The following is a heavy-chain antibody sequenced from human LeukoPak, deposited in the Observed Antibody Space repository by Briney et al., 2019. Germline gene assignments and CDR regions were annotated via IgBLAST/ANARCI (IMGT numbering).Heavy chain of an antibody. V-gene: IGHV4-31*03. Sequence: PSQTLSLTCTVSGGSISSGGYYWSWLRQHPGKGLEWIGYIYYSGSTYYNPSLKSRVTISVDTSKNQFSLKLSSVTAADTAVYYCARAVAGTAEYFQHWGQGTLVTVSS. CDR3: ARAVAGTAEYFQH. J-gene: IGHJ1*01. CDR1: GGSISSGGYY. CDR2: IYYSGST. D-gene: IGHD6-19*01.